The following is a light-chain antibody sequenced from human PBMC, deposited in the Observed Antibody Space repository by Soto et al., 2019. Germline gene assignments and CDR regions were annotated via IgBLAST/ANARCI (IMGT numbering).Light chain of an antibody. V-gene: IGKV1-12*01. CDR3: QQYDGYSPQT. CDR2: AGS. J-gene: IGKJ1*01. CDR1: QDISTW. Sequence: DIHVTQSPSSMSASVGDRVTITCRASQDISTWLAWYQQKPGKAPKLLIYAGSSLQSGVPSRFSGSGSGTDFTLSISSLQPEDFATYYCQQYDGYSPQTFGQGTKVEIK.